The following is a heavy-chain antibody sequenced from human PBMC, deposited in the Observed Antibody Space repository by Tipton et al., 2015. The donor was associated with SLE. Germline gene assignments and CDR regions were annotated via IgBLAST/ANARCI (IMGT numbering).Heavy chain of an antibody. CDR3: ARHRFQSFTVVN. CDR1: GGSISSYY. V-gene: IGHV4-59*08. D-gene: IGHD2-15*01. J-gene: IGHJ4*02. CDR2: IYYSGST. Sequence: TLSLTCTVSGGSISSYYWSWIRQPPGKGLEWIGYIYYSGSTNYNPSLKSRVTISVDTSKNQFSLKLSSVTAADTAVYYCARHRFQSFTVVNWGQGTLVTVSS.